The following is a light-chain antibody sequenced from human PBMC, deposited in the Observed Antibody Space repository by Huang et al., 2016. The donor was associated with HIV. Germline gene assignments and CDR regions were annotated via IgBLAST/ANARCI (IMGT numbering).Light chain of an antibody. CDR2: EPF. V-gene: IGKV3-15*01. Sequence: ERVLTHSPRTLSVSPGERATLSCRTSQGIGNSLALYQRKPGQAPRLLIYEPFIWASEIPARFSGGGSGIDFTLTISGLQSEDSAVYYCQQYHEWPRTFGQGTKVEIK. CDR3: QQYHEWPRT. J-gene: IGKJ2*01. CDR1: QGIGNS.